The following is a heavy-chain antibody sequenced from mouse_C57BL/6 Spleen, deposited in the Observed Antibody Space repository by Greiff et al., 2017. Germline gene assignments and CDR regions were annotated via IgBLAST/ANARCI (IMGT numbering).Heavy chain of an antibody. V-gene: IGHV5-17*01. CDR1: GFTFSDYG. CDR3: AGNAYWVNYFDY. Sequence: EVKLVESGGGLVKPGGSLKLSCAASGFTFSDYGMHWVRQAPEKGLEWVAYISSGSSTIYYADTVKGRFTISRDNAKNTLFLQMTSLRSEDTAMYYCAGNAYWVNYFDYWGQGTSLTVSS. CDR2: ISSGSSTI. D-gene: IGHD4-1*01. J-gene: IGHJ2*02.